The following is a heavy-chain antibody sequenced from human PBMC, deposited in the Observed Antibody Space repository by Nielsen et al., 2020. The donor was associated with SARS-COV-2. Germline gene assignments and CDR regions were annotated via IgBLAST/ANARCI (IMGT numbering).Heavy chain of an antibody. V-gene: IGHV7-4-1*02. CDR3: ASGVVVVPALDYYYYGMDV. CDR2: INTNTGNP. Sequence: WVRQAPGHGLEWMGWINTNTGNPTYAQGFTGRFVFSLDTSVSTAYLQISSLKAEDTAVYYCASGVVVVPALDYYYYGMDVWGQGTTVTVSS. D-gene: IGHD2-2*01. J-gene: IGHJ6*02.